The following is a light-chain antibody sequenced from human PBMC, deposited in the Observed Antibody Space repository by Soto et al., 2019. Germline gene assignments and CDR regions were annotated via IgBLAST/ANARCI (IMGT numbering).Light chain of an antibody. CDR2: AAS. J-gene: IGKJ5*01. V-gene: IGKV1-39*01. Sequence: DIQMTQSPSSLSASVGDRVTITCRASQSISSYLNWYQQKPGKAPKLLIYAASSLQSGVPSRCSGSGSGTDFTLTTRSLQPEDFATYYCQQRDRTPITLGQGTRLEIQ. CDR1: QSISSY. CDR3: QQRDRTPIT.